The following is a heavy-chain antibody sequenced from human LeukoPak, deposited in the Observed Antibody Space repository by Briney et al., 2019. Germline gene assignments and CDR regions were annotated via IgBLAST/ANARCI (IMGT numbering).Heavy chain of an antibody. Sequence: PGRSLRLSCAASGFTFSSYAMHWVRQAPGKGLEWVAVISYDGSNKYYADSVKGRFTISRDNSKNTLHLQMSSLRADDSALYYCARFGDYGEYWGQGTLVIVSS. V-gene: IGHV3-30*04. D-gene: IGHD4-17*01. CDR1: GFTFSSYA. CDR3: ARFGDYGEY. J-gene: IGHJ4*02. CDR2: ISYDGSNK.